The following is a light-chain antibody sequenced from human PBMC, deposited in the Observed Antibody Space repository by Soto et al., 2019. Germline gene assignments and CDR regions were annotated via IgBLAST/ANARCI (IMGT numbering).Light chain of an antibody. J-gene: IGKJ4*01. Sequence: EIVMTQSPATLSVSPGERATLSCRASQSVSSNLAWYRQKPGQAPRLLIYGASTRATGIPARFSGSGSGTEFTLTIGSLQSEDFAVYYCQQYNNWPLALTFGGGTKVEIK. V-gene: IGKV3-15*01. CDR2: GAS. CDR3: QQYNNWPLALT. CDR1: QSVSSN.